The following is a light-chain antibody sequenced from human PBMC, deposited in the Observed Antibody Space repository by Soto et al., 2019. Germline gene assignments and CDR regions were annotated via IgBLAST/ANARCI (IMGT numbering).Light chain of an antibody. CDR3: QQYGSSPPSST. J-gene: IGKJ5*01. Sequence: NVLTQSPGTLSLAPGERATLSFGAIQTVSSTYLAWYQQKPGQAPRLLIYGASTRATGIPARFSGRGSGTDFTLTISRLEPEDFAVYYCQQYGSSPPSSTFGQGTRLEI. CDR1: QTVSSTY. CDR2: GAS. V-gene: IGKV3-20*01.